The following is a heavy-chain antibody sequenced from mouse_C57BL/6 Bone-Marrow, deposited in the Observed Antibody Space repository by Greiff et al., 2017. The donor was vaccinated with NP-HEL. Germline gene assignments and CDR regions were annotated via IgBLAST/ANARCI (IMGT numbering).Heavy chain of an antibody. J-gene: IGHJ1*03. Sequence: VQLQQPGAELVKPGASVKLSCKASGYTFTSYWMHWVKQRPGQGLEWIGMIHPNSGSTNYNEKFKSKATLTVDKSSSTAYMQLSSLTSEDSAVYYCARLSIYYGNYRYFDVWGTGTTVTVSS. CDR2: IHPNSGST. V-gene: IGHV1-64*01. CDR1: GYTFTSYW. D-gene: IGHD2-1*01. CDR3: ARLSIYYGNYRYFDV.